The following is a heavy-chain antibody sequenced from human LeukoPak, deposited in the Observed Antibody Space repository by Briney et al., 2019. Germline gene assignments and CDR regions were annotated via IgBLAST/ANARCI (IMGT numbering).Heavy chain of an antibody. Sequence: GGSLRLSCAVSGFTASIYYMTWVRQAPGKGLEWVSFIYRDGSANYADSVKGRFTISRDNSKNTVYLQMNSLRAEDTAVYYCARGPGWNYFDNWGQGALVTVFS. J-gene: IGHJ4*02. CDR1: GFTASIYY. D-gene: IGHD2-15*01. V-gene: IGHV3-66*01. CDR2: IYRDGSA. CDR3: ARGPGWNYFDN.